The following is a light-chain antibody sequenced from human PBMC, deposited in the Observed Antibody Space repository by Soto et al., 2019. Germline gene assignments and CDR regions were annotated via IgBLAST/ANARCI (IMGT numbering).Light chain of an antibody. CDR2: GAS. J-gene: IGKJ4*01. CDR1: QSVSSSH. V-gene: IGKV3-20*01. CDR3: QQYGTSPPALT. Sequence: DIVLTQSPGTLSLPPGERAILSCSASQSVSSSHLAWYQQKPGRAPRLLIYGASSRATGIPDRFSGSGSGTDFTLTISRLEPEDFAVYYCQQYGTSPPALTFGGGTKVEIK.